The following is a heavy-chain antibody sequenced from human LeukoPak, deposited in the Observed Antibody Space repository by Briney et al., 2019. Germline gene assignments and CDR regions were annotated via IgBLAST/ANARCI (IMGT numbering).Heavy chain of an antibody. Sequence: PGGSLRLSCAASGFTFSKAWMSWVRQAPGKGLEWVGRIKSKTDGGTTDYAAPVKGRFTISRDDSKNTLYLQMNGLKTEDTAVYYCTTEKVMVRGVIHYYYGMDVWGKGTTVTVSS. V-gene: IGHV3-15*01. CDR3: TTEKVMVRGVIHYYYGMDV. CDR1: GFTFSKAW. CDR2: IKSKTDGGTT. J-gene: IGHJ6*04. D-gene: IGHD3-10*01.